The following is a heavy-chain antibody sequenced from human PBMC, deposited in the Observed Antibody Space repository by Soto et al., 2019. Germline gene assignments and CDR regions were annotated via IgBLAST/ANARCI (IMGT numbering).Heavy chain of an antibody. CDR3: AREGGIVVVPAARIGGVYMDV. D-gene: IGHD2-2*01. CDR2: INHSGST. CDR1: GGSFSGYY. Sequence: PSETLSLTCAVYGGSFSGYYWSWIRQPPGKGLEWIGEINHSGSTNYNPSLKSRVTISVDTSKNQFSLKLSSVTAADTAVYYCAREGGIVVVPAARIGGVYMDVWGKGTTVTVSS. J-gene: IGHJ6*03. V-gene: IGHV4-34*01.